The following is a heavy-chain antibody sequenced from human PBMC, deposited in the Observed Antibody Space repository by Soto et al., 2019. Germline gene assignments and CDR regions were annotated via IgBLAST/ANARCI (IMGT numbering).Heavy chain of an antibody. CDR2: ITSKAYGGTT. CDR3: TRGINDNGWYFGH. Sequence: PGGSLRLSCTASGFTFGIYAMSWVRQAPGKGLEWVGFITSKAYGGTTQYAASVKGRFTISRDDSKGIAYLQMNSLKTEDTAVYYCTRGINDNGWYFGHWGQGTLVTVSS. V-gene: IGHV3-49*04. J-gene: IGHJ4*02. D-gene: IGHD6-19*01. CDR1: GFTFGIYA.